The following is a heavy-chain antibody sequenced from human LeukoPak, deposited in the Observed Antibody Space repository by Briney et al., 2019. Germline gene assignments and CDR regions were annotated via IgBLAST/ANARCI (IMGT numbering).Heavy chain of an antibody. D-gene: IGHD3-3*01. J-gene: IGHJ4*02. CDR2: ISSSGSTI. V-gene: IGHV3-11*04. CDR3: ARAPPAYYDFWSGYQEVLSYDY. CDR1: GFTFSDYY. Sequence: GGSLRLSCAASGFTFSDYYMSWIRQAPGKGLEWVSYISSSGSTIYYADSVKGRFTISRDNAKNSLYLQMNSLRAEDTAVYYCARAPPAYYDFWSGYQEVLSYDYWGQGTLVTVSS.